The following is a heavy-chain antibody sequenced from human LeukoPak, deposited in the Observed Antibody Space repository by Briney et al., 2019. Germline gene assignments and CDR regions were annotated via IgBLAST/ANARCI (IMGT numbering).Heavy chain of an antibody. CDR3: ARDRGHSFDY. J-gene: IGHJ4*02. CDR1: GFPSGTYL. V-gene: IGHV3-74*03. CDR2: INSDGSST. D-gene: IGHD6-25*01. Sequence: GGSLRLSCAASGFPSGTYLMHWVRQAPGKGLVWVSHINSDGSSTAYADSVKGRFTISRDNAKNTLYLQMNSLRAEDTAVYYCARDRGHSFDYWGQGTLVTVSS.